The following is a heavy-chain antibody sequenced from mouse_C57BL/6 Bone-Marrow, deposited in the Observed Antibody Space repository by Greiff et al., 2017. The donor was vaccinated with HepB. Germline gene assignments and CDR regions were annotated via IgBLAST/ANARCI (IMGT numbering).Heavy chain of an antibody. CDR1: GYTFTSYW. V-gene: IGHV1-53*01. J-gene: IGHJ4*01. CDR2: INPSNGGT. CDR3: ARYGNYVYAMDY. D-gene: IGHD2-1*01. Sequence: QVQLQQPGTELVKPGASVKLSCKASGYTFTSYWMHWVKQRPGQGLEWIGNINPSNGGTNYNEKFKSKATLTVDKSSSTAYMPLSSLTSEDSAVYYCARYGNYVYAMDYWGQGTSVTVSS.